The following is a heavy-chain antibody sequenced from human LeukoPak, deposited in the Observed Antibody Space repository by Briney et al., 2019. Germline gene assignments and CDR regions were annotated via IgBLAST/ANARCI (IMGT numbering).Heavy chain of an antibody. Sequence: SETLSLTCSVSGGSISSYYWSWIRQPPGKGLEWVGYLFYSGNTNSNPSLKSRVTILADTSKNQFSLRLNSVTAADTAVYFCGRVRTGNTGSPEYFEDWGQGTLVTVSS. J-gene: IGHJ1*01. CDR3: GRVRTGNTGSPEYFED. CDR2: LFYSGNT. V-gene: IGHV4-59*01. D-gene: IGHD5-12*01. CDR1: GGSISSYY.